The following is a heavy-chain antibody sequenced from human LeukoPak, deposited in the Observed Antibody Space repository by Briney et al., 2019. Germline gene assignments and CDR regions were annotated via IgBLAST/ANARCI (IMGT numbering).Heavy chain of an antibody. J-gene: IGHJ4*02. V-gene: IGHV3-7*03. Sequence: GGSLRLSCAASGFTFSRYWMSWVRQAPGKGLEWVANIKRDESEKYYVDSLKGRFTISRDNNKNSLYLQMNSLRAEDTALYYRAKPHLSVVDTPYFDDWGQGTLVTVSS. CDR3: AKPHLSVVDTPYFDD. CDR1: GFTFSRYW. CDR2: IKRDESEK. D-gene: IGHD5-18*01.